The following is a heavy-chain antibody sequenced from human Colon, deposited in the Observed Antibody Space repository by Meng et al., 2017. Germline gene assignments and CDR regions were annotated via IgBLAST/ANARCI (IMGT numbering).Heavy chain of an antibody. CDR1: GCSFSRYG. V-gene: IGHV3-33*01. CDR3: VRDPGVTGSYFDS. Sequence: QVGLGGVGGGVVQPGRSLRLSCAACGCSFSRYGMERVRQAPGKGLELVAGIWYDGSKEYYADSVKGRFTIFRDDSKSTLYLQMNSLRVEDTAVYYCVRDPGVTGSYFDSWGQGTLVTVSS. D-gene: IGHD1-20*01. J-gene: IGHJ4*02. CDR2: IWYDGSKE.